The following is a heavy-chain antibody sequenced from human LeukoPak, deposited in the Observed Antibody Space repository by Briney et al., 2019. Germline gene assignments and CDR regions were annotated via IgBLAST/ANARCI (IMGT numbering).Heavy chain of an antibody. V-gene: IGHV4-34*01. J-gene: IGHJ5*02. CDR1: GWSFSGYY. CDR2: INHSGST. CDR3: FQAEDGIRDFDWSKWFDP. Sequence: SETLSLTCAVDGWSFSGYYWSWIRQPPGKGLEWIGEINHSGSTNYNPSLKSRVTISVDTSKNQFSLMLSSVTAADTAVYFFFQAEDGIRDFDWSKWFDPWGQGTLVTVSS. D-gene: IGHD3-9*01.